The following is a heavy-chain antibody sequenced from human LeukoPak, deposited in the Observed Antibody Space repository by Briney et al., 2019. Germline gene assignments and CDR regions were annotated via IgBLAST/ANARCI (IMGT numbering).Heavy chain of an antibody. D-gene: IGHD4-17*01. CDR1: GFRFSNAW. CDR2: IYSGGST. J-gene: IGHJ6*03. CDR3: ARDATVTKQDYYYYYMDV. Sequence: GGSLRLSCVVSGFRFSNAWMNWVRQAPGKGLEWVSVIYSGGSTYYADSVKGRFTISRDNSKNTLYLQMNSLRAEDTAVYYCARDATVTKQDYYYYYMDVWGKGTTVTVSS. V-gene: IGHV3-53*01.